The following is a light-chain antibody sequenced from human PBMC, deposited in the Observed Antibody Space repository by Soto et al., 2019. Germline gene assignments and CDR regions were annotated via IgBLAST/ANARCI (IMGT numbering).Light chain of an antibody. J-gene: IGKJ1*01. V-gene: IGKV3-20*01. CDR2: GAS. CDR1: QSVSSTY. Sequence: EIVLTQSPGTLSLSPGERATLSCRASQSVSSTYLAWYQQKPGQAPRLLIYGASGRATGIPDRFSGSVSGTDFTLTISRLEPEDFAVYYCQHYGSSRWTFGQGTRVDI. CDR3: QHYGSSRWT.